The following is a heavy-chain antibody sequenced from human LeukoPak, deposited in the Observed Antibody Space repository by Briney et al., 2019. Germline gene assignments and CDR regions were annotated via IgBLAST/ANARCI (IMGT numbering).Heavy chain of an antibody. J-gene: IGHJ4*02. CDR1: GYTFTGYY. CDR3: ARGPTLSSPGGFDY. CDR2: INPNSGGT. V-gene: IGHV1-2*02. Sequence: GSVKVSCKASGYTFTGYYMHWVRQAPGQGLEWMGWINPNSGGTNYAQKFQGRVTMTRDTSISTAYMELSRLRSDDTAVYYCARGPTLSSPGGFDYWGQGTLVTVSS. D-gene: IGHD1-1*01.